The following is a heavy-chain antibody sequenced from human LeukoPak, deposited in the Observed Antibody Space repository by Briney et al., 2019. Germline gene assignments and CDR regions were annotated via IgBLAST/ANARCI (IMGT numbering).Heavy chain of an antibody. D-gene: IGHD6-13*01. CDR1: GYTFTGYY. CDR2: INPNSGGT. J-gene: IGHJ6*02. V-gene: IGHV1-2*02. CDR3: ARDGFGGSSWRFYHYGMDV. Sequence: ASVTVSCKASGYTFTGYYMHWVRQAPGQGLEGMGWINPNSGGTNYAQKFQGRVTMTRDTSISTAYMELSRLRSDDTAVYYCARDGFGGSSWRFYHYGMDVWGQGTTVTVSS.